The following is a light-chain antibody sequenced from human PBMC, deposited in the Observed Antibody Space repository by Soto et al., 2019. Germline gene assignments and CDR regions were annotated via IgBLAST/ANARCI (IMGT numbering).Light chain of an antibody. CDR1: QSVSSSY. V-gene: IGKV3-20*01. Sequence: EIVLTQSPGTLSLSPGERATLSCRASQSVSSSYLAWYQQKPGQAPRLLIYDASSRATGIPDRFSGSGSGTNFTITISRLEPEDVALYYCQQYGPSPLLTFGPGTKVDIK. CDR3: QQYGPSPLLT. J-gene: IGKJ3*01. CDR2: DAS.